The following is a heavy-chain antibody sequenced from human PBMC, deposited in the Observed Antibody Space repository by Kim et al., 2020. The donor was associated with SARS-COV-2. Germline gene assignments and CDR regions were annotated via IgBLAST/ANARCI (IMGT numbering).Heavy chain of an antibody. CDR1: GGSISSYY. Sequence: SETLSLTCTVSGGSISSYYWSWIRQPPGKGLEWIGYIYYSGSTNYNASLKSRVTISVDTSKNQFSLKLSSVTAADTAVYYCARRFTLPGIAAAGEGHWFDPWGQGTLVTVSS. J-gene: IGHJ5*02. CDR3: ARRFTLPGIAAAGEGHWFDP. D-gene: IGHD6-13*01. V-gene: IGHV4-59*08. CDR2: IYYSGST.